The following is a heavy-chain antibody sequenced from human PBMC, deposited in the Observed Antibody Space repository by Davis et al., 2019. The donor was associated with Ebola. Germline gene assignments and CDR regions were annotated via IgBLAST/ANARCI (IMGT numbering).Heavy chain of an antibody. CDR2: IGTYNANT. V-gene: IGHV1-18*01. Sequence: AASVKVSCKASGYTFSNYAFSWVRQAPGQGLEWLGWIGTYNANTHYAQKLQGRITMTTDTSTTTAYMELRSLRSDDTAVYYCARVLPPRGMDVWGQGTTVTVSS. CDR3: ARVLPPRGMDV. D-gene: IGHD3-10*01. CDR1: GYTFSNYA. J-gene: IGHJ6*02.